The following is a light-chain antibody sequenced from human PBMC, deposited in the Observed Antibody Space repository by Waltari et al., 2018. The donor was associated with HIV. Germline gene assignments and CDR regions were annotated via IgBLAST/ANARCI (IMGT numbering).Light chain of an antibody. CDR1: SFTIAIDY. CDR3: GAWDSSLSAVV. Sequence: QSVLTQPPSVSAAPGQKFTVSCSASSFTIAIDYISWYQQIPGPAPKLLIYDNDKRPAGIPDRFSGSQSGASASLGITGLQTGDEADYYCGAWDSSLSAVVFGGGTKLTVL. CDR2: DND. V-gene: IGLV1-51*02. J-gene: IGLJ3*02.